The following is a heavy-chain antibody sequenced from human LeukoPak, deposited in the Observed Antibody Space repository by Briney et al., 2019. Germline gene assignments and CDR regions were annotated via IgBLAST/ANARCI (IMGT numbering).Heavy chain of an antibody. D-gene: IGHD4-23*01. V-gene: IGHV3-66*01. CDR3: ARTTVDLYYFDY. CDR2: IYSGGST. J-gene: IGHJ4*02. Sequence: GGSLRLSCAASGFTVSSNYMSWVRQAPGKGLEWVSVIYSGGSTYYADSVKGRFTISRDNSKNTLYLRMNSLRAEDTAVYYCARTTVDLYYFDYWGQGTLVTVSS. CDR1: GFTVSSNY.